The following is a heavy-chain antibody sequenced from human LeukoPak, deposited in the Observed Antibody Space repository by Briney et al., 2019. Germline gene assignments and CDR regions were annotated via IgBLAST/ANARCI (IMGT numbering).Heavy chain of an antibody. CDR2: LRGDGET. V-gene: IGHV3-23*01. Sequence: GGSLRLSCAASGFVFSSYAMSWVRQTPARGLEWVSSLRGDGETFYADSVKGRFTLSRDDSRNTVYLQLNNLRVEDTAIYYGAKACWVSDADAVWWGQGTLVTVSS. J-gene: IGHJ4*02. CDR3: AKACWVSDADAVW. D-gene: IGHD3-10*02. CDR1: GFVFSSYA.